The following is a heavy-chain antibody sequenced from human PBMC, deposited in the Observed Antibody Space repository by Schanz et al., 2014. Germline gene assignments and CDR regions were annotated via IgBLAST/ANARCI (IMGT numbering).Heavy chain of an antibody. CDR1: GYTFTSYD. V-gene: IGHV1-24*01. CDR2: FHHEDGDT. D-gene: IGHD2-2*01. J-gene: IGHJ6*02. CDR3: ATETSRTWFYNGVDV. Sequence: QLMQSGSEVRKPGASVRLSCEASGYTFTSYDINWVRQATGQGLEWMGGFHHEDGDTVYAQKFQGRVIMTEDTSTDTAYVELSRLTSEDTGVYYCATETSRTWFYNGVDVWGQGTTVTVSS.